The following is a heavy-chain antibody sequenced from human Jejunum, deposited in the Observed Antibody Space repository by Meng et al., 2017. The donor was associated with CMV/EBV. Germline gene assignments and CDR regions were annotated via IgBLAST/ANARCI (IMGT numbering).Heavy chain of an antibody. V-gene: IGHV6-1*02. J-gene: IGHJ4*02. D-gene: IGHD6-13*01. Sequence: QVQHSGPVQVNPPQTHSLTCAIACNIVSCNTVAWNWIRLPPSRGLEWLGSKYCRTKCYSEYTVSVRSRIAISPDTSKNQFSLQLTAVTPDDTAVYDCARGEDSSLDYWGQGTPVTVSS. CDR1: CNIVSCNTVA. CDR2: KYCRTKCYS. CDR3: ARGEDSSLDY.